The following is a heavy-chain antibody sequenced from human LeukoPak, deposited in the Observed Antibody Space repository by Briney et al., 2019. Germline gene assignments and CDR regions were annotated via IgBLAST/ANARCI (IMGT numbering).Heavy chain of an antibody. CDR2: ISGSGGST. Sequence: PVGSLRLSCAASEFTFSSYAMSWVRQAPGKGLEWVSAISGSGGSTYYADSVKGRFTISRDNSKNTLYLQMNSLRAEDTAVYYCAKRPYCSSTSCSGGGGYFEYWGEGTLVTVSS. CDR3: AKRPYCSSTSCSGGGGYFEY. D-gene: IGHD2-2*01. J-gene: IGHJ4*02. CDR1: EFTFSSYA. V-gene: IGHV3-23*01.